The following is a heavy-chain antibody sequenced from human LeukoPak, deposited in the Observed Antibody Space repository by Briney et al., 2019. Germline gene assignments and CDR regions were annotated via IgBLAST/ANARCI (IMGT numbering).Heavy chain of an antibody. V-gene: IGHV4-39*07. J-gene: IGHJ4*02. CDR3: ARGDQYYDFWSGYYRGGGYYFDY. Sequence: SETLSLTCTVSGGSISSSSYSWGWIRQPPGKGLEWIGSIYYSGSTYYNPSLKSRVTISVDTSKNQFSLKLSSVTAADTAVYYCARGDQYYDFWSGYYRGGGYYFDYWGQGTLVTVSS. CDR1: GGSISSSSYS. D-gene: IGHD3-3*01. CDR2: IYYSGST.